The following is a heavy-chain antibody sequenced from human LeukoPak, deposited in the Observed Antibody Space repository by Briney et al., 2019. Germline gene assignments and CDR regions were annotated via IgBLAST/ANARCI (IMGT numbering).Heavy chain of an antibody. CDR1: GGSISSYY. CDR2: IYYSGST. J-gene: IGHJ5*02. D-gene: IGHD5/OR15-5a*01. CDR3: AKYVSTGWFDP. V-gene: IGHV4-59*08. Sequence: NPSETLSLTCIVSGGSISSYYWSWIRQPPGKGLEWIGYIYYSGSTTYNPSLKSRVTISVDTSKNQFSLKLSSVTAADTAVYYCAKYVSTGWFDPWGQGTLVTVSS.